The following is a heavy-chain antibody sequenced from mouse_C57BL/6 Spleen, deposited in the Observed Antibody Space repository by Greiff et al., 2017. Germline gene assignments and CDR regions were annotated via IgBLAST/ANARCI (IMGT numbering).Heavy chain of an antibody. V-gene: IGHV1-82*01. D-gene: IGHD2-1*01. CDR3: ARSDGNYGDY. Sequence: QVQLKESGPELVKPGASVKISCKASGYAFSSSWMNWVKQRPGKGLEWIGRIYPGDGDTNYNGKFKGKATLTADKSSSTAYMQLSSLTSEDSAVYFCARSDGNYGDYWGQGTSVTVSS. J-gene: IGHJ4*01. CDR1: GYAFSSSW. CDR2: IYPGDGDT.